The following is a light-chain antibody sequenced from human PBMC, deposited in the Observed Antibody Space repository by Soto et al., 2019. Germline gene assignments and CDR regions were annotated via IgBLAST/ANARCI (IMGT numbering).Light chain of an antibody. CDR2: KAS. CDR3: QQFHSFSPT. CDR1: QSISSW. J-gene: IGKJ1*01. Sequence: DIQMTQSPSTLSASVGDRVTITCRASQSISSWLAWYQQKPGKAPKLLIYKASSLESGVPSRFSGSGSGTEFTLTIFSLQPDDFATYYCQQFHSFSPTFGQGTKVDIK. V-gene: IGKV1-5*03.